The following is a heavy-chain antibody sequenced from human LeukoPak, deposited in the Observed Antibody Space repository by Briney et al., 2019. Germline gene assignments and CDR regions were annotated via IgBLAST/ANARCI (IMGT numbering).Heavy chain of an antibody. CDR2: ISYDGINK. Sequence: PGGSLRLSCEASGFTFSNYVIHWVRQAPGKGLEWLAVISYDGINKYYADSVKGRFTISRDHSKTTVDLQMDSLGGADTAVYYWARSPPYYNMAFWAKGPRVTVS. J-gene: IGHJ6*03. V-gene: IGHV3-30-3*01. CDR3: ARSPPYYNMAF. CDR1: GFTFSNYV.